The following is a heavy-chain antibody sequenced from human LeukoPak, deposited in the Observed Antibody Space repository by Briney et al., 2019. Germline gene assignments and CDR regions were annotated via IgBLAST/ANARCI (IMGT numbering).Heavy chain of an antibody. V-gene: IGHV1-2*02. J-gene: IGHJ4*02. CDR3: ARDSGERGSGSYLIAY. CDR1: GYTFTGYY. CDR2: INPNSGGT. D-gene: IGHD3-10*01. Sequence: ASVKVSCKAYGYTFTGYYRHWVRQAPGQGLEWMGWINPNSGGTNYAQKFQGRVTMTRDTSISTDYMELSRLRSDDTAVYYCARDSGERGSGSYLIAYWGQGTLVTVSS.